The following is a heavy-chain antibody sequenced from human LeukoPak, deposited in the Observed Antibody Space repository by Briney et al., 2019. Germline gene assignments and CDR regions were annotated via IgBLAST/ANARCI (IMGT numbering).Heavy chain of an antibody. Sequence: GGSLRLSCTASGYTFSTFWMTWVRQAPGKGLEWVANIKQDGSEQYYVDSVKGRFTISRDNAKNSLSLQMNSLRAEDTALYYCARGRGTYSLYYFDYWGQGSLVTVSS. J-gene: IGHJ4*02. CDR1: GYTFSTFW. CDR3: ARGRGTYSLYYFDY. CDR2: IKQDGSEQ. D-gene: IGHD1-26*01. V-gene: IGHV3-7*04.